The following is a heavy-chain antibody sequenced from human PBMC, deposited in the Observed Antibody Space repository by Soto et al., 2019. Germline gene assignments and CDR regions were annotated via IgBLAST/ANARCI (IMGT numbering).Heavy chain of an antibody. D-gene: IGHD6-19*01. CDR3: ARGGWNRQKWFDP. CDR2: IYHSGST. J-gene: IGHJ5*02. Sequence: SETLSLTCAFSGGSISSGGYSLSWIRQPPGKGLEWIGYIYHSGSTYYNPSLKSRVTISVDRSKNQFSLKLSSVTAADTAVYYCARGGWNRQKWFDPWGQGTLVTVSS. V-gene: IGHV4-30-2*01. CDR1: GGSISSGGYS.